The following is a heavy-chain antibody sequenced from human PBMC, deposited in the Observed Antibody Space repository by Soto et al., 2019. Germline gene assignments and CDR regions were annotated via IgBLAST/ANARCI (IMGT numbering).Heavy chain of an antibody. CDR3: ARSNCISTSCYSSGRLDY. CDR2: IIPIFGTA. CDR1: GGTFSSYA. J-gene: IGHJ4*02. D-gene: IGHD2-2*02. Sequence: GASVKVSCKASGGTFSSYAISWVRQAPGQGLEWMGGIIPIFGTANYAQKFQGRVTITADKSTSTAYMELSSLRSEDTAVYYCARSNCISTSCYSSGRLDYWGQGTLVTVSS. V-gene: IGHV1-69*06.